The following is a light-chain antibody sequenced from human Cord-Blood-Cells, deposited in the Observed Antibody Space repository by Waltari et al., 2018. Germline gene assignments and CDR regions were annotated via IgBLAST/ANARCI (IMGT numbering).Light chain of an antibody. CDR3: QQYGSSPRT. CDR1: QSVSSSY. CDR2: GAS. J-gene: IGKJ1*01. V-gene: IGKV3-20*01. Sequence: EIVLTQSPGTLSLSPGERATLPCRSSQSVSSSYLACYQQKPGQAPRLLIYGASSRATGIPDRFSGSGSGTDFTLTISRLEPEDFAVYYCQQYGSSPRTFGQGTKVEIK.